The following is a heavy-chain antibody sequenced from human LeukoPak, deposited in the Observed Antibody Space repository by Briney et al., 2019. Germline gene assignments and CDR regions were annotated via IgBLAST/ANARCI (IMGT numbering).Heavy chain of an antibody. CDR3: ARDPIVGPPDYFDY. CDR1: GFTFSNYA. V-gene: IGHV3-30*04. CDR2: ISYDGSIK. D-gene: IGHD1-26*01. J-gene: IGHJ4*02. Sequence: SLRLSCRASGFTFSNYAMHWVRQAPGKGLEWVAVISYDGSIKYYADSVKGRLTISRDNSKDTLFLQMHSLRAEDTAVFYCARDPIVGPPDYFDYWGQGTLVTVSS.